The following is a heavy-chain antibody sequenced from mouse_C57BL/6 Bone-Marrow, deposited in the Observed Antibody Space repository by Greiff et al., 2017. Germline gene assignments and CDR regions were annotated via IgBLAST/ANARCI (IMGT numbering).Heavy chain of an antibody. Sequence: QVTLKECGPGILQPSQTLSLPCSFSGFSLSTFGMGVGWIRQPSGKGLEWLAHIWWDDDKYYNPALKSRLTISKDTSKNQVFLKIANVDTADTATYYCARIRTYYGNPFAYWGQGTLVTVSA. CDR3: ARIRTYYGNPFAY. V-gene: IGHV8-8*01. J-gene: IGHJ3*01. CDR2: IWWDDDK. CDR1: GFSLSTFGMG. D-gene: IGHD2-10*01.